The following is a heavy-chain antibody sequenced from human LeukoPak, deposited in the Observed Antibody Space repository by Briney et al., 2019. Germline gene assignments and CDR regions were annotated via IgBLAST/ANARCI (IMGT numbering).Heavy chain of an antibody. D-gene: IGHD3-10*01. Sequence: GRSLRLSCAASGFTFDDYAMHWVRQAPGKGLEWVSGICWNSGSIGYADSVKGRFTISRDNAKNSPYLQMNSLRAEDTALYYCAKDLYGSGSSFDYWGQGTLVTVSS. V-gene: IGHV3-9*01. J-gene: IGHJ4*02. CDR1: GFTFDDYA. CDR3: AKDLYGSGSSFDY. CDR2: ICWNSGSI.